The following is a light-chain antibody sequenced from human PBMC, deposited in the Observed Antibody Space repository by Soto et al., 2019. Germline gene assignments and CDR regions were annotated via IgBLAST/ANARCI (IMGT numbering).Light chain of an antibody. J-gene: IGLJ3*02. CDR3: CSFAGSNSWV. CDR2: EAT. CDR1: SGDVGTYDL. V-gene: IGLV2-23*01. Sequence: QSALTQPASVSGSPGQSITISCTGSSGDVGTYDLVSWYQHHPGAAPKLMIYEATRRPSGISNRFSGSKSGNTASLTISGLQAEDEADYYCCSFAGSNSWVFGGGTQLTVL.